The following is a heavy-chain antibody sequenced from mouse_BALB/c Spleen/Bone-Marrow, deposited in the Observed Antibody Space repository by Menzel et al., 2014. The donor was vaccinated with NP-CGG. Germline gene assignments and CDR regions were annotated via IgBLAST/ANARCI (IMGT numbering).Heavy chain of an antibody. CDR3: VRAARTFDY. CDR1: GFNIKDTY. V-gene: IGHV14-3*02. Sequence: EVQLQESGAELVKPGASVKLSCTASGFNIKDTYIHWVKQRPEQGLEWIGRIDPANADTKYGPKFQGKATITADTSSNTVYLQFISLTSEDTAIYYCVRAARTFDYWGQGTTRPVSS. J-gene: IGHJ2*01. CDR2: IDPANADT. D-gene: IGHD3-1*01.